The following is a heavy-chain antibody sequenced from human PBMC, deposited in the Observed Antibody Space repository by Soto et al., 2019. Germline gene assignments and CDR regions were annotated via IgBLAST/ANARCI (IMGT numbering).Heavy chain of an antibody. CDR1: GLTFSNYA. D-gene: IGHD6-13*01. CDR2: ISGSGGST. V-gene: IGHV3-23*01. CDR3: AKDQGSSWYEIDY. J-gene: IGHJ4*02. Sequence: PGGSLILSCAASGLTFSNYAVTWVRQAPGKGLEWVSTISGSGGSTYYADSVKGRFTISRDNSKNTLYLQMNSLRAEDTAVYYCAKDQGSSWYEIDYWGQGTLVTVSS.